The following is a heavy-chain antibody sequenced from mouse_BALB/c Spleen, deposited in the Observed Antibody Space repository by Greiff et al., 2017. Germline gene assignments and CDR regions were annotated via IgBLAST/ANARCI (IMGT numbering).Heavy chain of an antibody. D-gene: IGHD1-1*01. Sequence: EVQGVESGGGLVKPGGSLQLSCAASGFTFSDYYMYWVRQTPEKRLEWVATISDGGSYTYYPDSVKGRFTISRDNAKNNLYLQMSSLKSEDTAMYYCAREDIITTVVDAMDYWGQGTSVTVSS. CDR1: GFTFSDYY. CDR2: ISDGGSYT. V-gene: IGHV5-4*02. CDR3: AREDIITTVVDAMDY. J-gene: IGHJ4*01.